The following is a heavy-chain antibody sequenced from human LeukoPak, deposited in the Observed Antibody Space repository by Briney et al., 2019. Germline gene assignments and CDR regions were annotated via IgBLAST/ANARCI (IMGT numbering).Heavy chain of an antibody. D-gene: IGHD3-9*01. CDR3: ARGPSAHYDILSFFDY. CDR1: GFTFSSYA. Sequence: GGSLRLSCAASGFTFSSYAMSWVRQAPGKGLEWVSGISGSGGRTYYADSVKGRFTISRDNSKNTLYLQMNSLRAEDTAVYYCARGPSAHYDILSFFDYWGQGTLVTVSS. V-gene: IGHV3-23*01. J-gene: IGHJ4*02. CDR2: ISGSGGRT.